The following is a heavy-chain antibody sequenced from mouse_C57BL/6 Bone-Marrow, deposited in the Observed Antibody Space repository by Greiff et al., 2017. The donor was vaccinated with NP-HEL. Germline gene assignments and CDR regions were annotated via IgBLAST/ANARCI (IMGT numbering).Heavy chain of an antibody. V-gene: IGHV7-1*01. CDR3: ARDAGYSNYGGSAMDY. CDR2: IRNKDNDYTT. Sequence: EVKVVESGGGLVQSGRSLRLSCATSGFTFSDFYMEWVRQAPGKGLAWIAAIRNKDNDYTTEYSASVKGRFIVSRDTSQSILYLQMNALRAEDTAVYYCARDAGYSNYGGSAMDYWGQGTSVTVSS. D-gene: IGHD2-5*01. J-gene: IGHJ4*01. CDR1: GFTFSDFY.